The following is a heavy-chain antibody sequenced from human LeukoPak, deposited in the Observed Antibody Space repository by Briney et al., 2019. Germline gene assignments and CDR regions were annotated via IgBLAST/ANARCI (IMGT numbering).Heavy chain of an antibody. CDR3: ARIVGATYYFDY. CDR1: GGSISSYY. CDR2: IYYSGST. Sequence: SETLSLTCTVSGGSISSYYWSWIRQPPGKGLEWIGYIYYSGSTNYNPSLKSRVTISVATSKNQFSLKLSSVTAADTAVYYCARIVGATYYFDYWGQGTLVTVSS. J-gene: IGHJ4*02. D-gene: IGHD1-26*01. V-gene: IGHV4-59*01.